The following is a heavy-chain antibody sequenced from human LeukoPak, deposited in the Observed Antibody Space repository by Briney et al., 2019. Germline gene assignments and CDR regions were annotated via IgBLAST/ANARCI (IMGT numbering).Heavy chain of an antibody. J-gene: IGHJ6*03. Sequence: PGRSLRLSCAASGFTFSSYGMHWVRQAPGKGLEWVAVISYDGSNKYYADSVKGRFTISRDNSKNTLYLQMNSLRAEDTAVYYCAKARQWLVSYYYYYYMDVWGKGTTVTVSS. CDR3: AKARQWLVSYYYYYYMDV. V-gene: IGHV3-30*18. CDR1: GFTFSSYG. D-gene: IGHD6-19*01. CDR2: ISYDGSNK.